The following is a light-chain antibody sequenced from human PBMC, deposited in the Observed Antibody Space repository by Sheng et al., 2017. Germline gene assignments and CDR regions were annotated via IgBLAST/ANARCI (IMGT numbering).Light chain of an antibody. CDR1: SGSVSTGHF. Sequence: QTVVTQEPSFSVSPGGTITLTCGLTSGSVSTGHFPAWYQQTPGQTPRTLIYLTNTRSSGVPDRFSGSIVENKAALTITGAQADDEAIYFCLLYMGHGIRVFGGGTKLTVL. V-gene: IGLV8-61*01. J-gene: IGLJ3*02. CDR3: LLYMGHGIRV. CDR2: LTN.